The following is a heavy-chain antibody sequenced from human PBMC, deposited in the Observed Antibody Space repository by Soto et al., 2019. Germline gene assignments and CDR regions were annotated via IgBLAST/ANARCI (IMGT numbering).Heavy chain of an antibody. CDR3: ASGKSQMSQDRMGFYYHMDV. J-gene: IGHJ6*03. V-gene: IGHV1-69*08. D-gene: IGHD1-1*01. CDR2: VIPLLDAS. Sequence: QVHLVQSGADVKKPGSSVKISCTASGAAFSNYTFTWVRRAPGQGLEWVGRVIPLLDASNYAEKFQDRVTISADRSTSTVYMELSGLRSEDSAIYYCASGKSQMSQDRMGFYYHMDVWGKGTTVTVSS. CDR1: GAAFSNYT.